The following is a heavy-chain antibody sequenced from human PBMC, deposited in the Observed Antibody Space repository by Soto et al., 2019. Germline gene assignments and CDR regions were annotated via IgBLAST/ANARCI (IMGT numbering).Heavy chain of an antibody. CDR2: ISWDGGST. CDR3: AKYMGFSCGSCYSRYYYYYYGMDV. J-gene: IGHJ6*02. D-gene: IGHD2-15*01. CDR1: GFTFDDYT. V-gene: IGHV3-43*01. Sequence: PGGSLRLSCAASGFTFDDYTMHWVRQAPGKGLEWVSLISWDGGSTYYADSVKGRFTISRDNSKNYLYLQMNSLRTEDTTLYYCAKYMGFSCGSCYSRYYYYYYGMDVWGQGTTVTVSS.